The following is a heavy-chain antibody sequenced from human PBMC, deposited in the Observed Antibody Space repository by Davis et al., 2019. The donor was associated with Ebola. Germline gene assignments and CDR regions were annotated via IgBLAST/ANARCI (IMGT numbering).Heavy chain of an antibody. D-gene: IGHD4-23*01. J-gene: IGHJ4*02. V-gene: IGHV3-23*01. Sequence: PGGSLRLSCAASGFNFGTYWMSWVRQAPGKGLEWVSAISGSGGSTYYADSVKGRFTISRDNSKNTLYLQMNSLRAEDTAVYYCANLDYGDNSGFDYWGQGTLVTVSS. CDR2: ISGSGGST. CDR1: GFNFGTYW. CDR3: ANLDYGDNSGFDY.